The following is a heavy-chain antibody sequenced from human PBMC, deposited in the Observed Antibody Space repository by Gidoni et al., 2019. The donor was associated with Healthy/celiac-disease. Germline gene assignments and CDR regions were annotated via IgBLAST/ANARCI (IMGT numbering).Heavy chain of an antibody. D-gene: IGHD2-15*01. Sequence: EVQLVDSGGGLVQPGASLRLFWAASGSPFSSYWMSWVRQAPGKGLEWVANIKQDGSEKYYVDSVKGRFTISRDNAKNSLYLQMNSLRAEDTAVYYCARFGCSGGSCYSGWGGGWGQGTLVTVSS. CDR3: ARFGCSGGSCYSGWGGG. J-gene: IGHJ4*02. CDR1: GSPFSSYW. V-gene: IGHV3-7*05. CDR2: IKQDGSEK.